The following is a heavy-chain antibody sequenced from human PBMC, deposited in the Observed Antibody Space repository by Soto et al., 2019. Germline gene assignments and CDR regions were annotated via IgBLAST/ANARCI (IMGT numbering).Heavy chain of an antibody. CDR3: AKRAYYDSNGYCYWYYFDN. V-gene: IGHV3-23*01. CDR1: GFTFSSYA. J-gene: IGHJ4*02. Sequence: EVELLESGGGLVQPGGSLRLSCAASGFTFSSYAMNWVRQAPGKGLEWVSGISESGGRTYYSNSVKGRFTISRDNSQNTLYLQMNSLRAEDTAVYYCAKRAYYDSNGYCYWYYFDNWGQGTLATVSP. CDR2: ISESGGRT. D-gene: IGHD3-22*01.